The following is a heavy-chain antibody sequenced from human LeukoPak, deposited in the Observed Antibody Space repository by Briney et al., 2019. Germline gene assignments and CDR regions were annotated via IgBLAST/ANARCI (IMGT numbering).Heavy chain of an antibody. V-gene: IGHV3-23*01. Sequence: GGSLRLSCAASGFTFSGYAMSWVRQAPGKGLEWVSAISGSGGSTYYADSVKGRFTISRDNSKNTLYLQMNSLRAEDTAVYYCAKFPIYGSGRPPSDYWGQGTLVTVSS. D-gene: IGHD3-10*01. CDR1: GFTFSGYA. CDR3: AKFPIYGSGRPPSDY. J-gene: IGHJ4*02. CDR2: ISGSGGST.